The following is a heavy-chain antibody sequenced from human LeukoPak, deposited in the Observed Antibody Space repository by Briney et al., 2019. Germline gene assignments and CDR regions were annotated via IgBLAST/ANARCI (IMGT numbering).Heavy chain of an antibody. Sequence: PSETLSLTCTVSGGSVSSGNYYWSWIRQPPGKGLEWIGYISYSGSTNYNPSLKSRVTISVDTSKNQFSLKLSSVTAADTAVYYCARNSGSYYNFHYWGQGTLVIVSS. V-gene: IGHV4-61*01. D-gene: IGHD3-10*01. CDR3: ARNSGSYYNFHY. CDR1: GGSVSSGNYY. J-gene: IGHJ4*02. CDR2: ISYSGST.